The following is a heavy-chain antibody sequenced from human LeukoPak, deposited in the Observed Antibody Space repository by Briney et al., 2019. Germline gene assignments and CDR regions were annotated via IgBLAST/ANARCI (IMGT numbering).Heavy chain of an antibody. Sequence: GGSLRLSCAASGFTVSSNYMSWVHQAPGKGLEWVSVIYSGGDTYYADSVKGRFTISRDNSKNTLYLQMNSLRAEDTAVYYCARDKGNFYDTSAYVYWGQGTLVTVSS. CDR1: GFTVSSNY. CDR3: ARDKGNFYDTSAYVY. J-gene: IGHJ4*02. V-gene: IGHV3-53*01. CDR2: IYSGGDT. D-gene: IGHD3-22*01.